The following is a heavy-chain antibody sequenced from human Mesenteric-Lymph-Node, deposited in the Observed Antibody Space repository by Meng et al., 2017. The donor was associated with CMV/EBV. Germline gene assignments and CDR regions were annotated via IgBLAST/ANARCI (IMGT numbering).Heavy chain of an antibody. CDR2: VTHSGRN. CDR1: GGSLSGYY. D-gene: IGHD3-3*01. J-gene: IGHJ5*02. V-gene: IGHV4-34*01. CDR3: ARDPMSGEVYRGFDP. Sequence: VYGGSLSGYYWRGSRQPPGQGREWIGEVTHSGRNNYTPDLKSRVTISADTSKNQVSLGLSSVTAADTAVYWCARDPMSGEVYRGFDPWGQGTLVTVSS.